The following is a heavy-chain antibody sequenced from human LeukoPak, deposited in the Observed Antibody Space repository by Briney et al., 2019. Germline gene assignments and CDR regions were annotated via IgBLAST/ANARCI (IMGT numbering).Heavy chain of an antibody. CDR1: GYTFTSYD. Sequence: GASVKVSCKASGYTFTSYDINWVRQATGQGREWMGWMNPNSGNTGYAQKFQGRVTITRNTSISTAYMWLSILRSEDTAVYYCASSRTNYCGGDCPYDAFDIWGQGTMVTVSS. D-gene: IGHD2-21*01. CDR2: MNPNSGNT. CDR3: ASSRTNYCGGDCPYDAFDI. J-gene: IGHJ3*02. V-gene: IGHV1-8*03.